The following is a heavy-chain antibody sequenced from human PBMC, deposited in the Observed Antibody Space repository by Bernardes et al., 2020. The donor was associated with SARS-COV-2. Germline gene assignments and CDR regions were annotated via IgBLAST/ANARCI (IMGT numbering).Heavy chain of an antibody. J-gene: IGHJ6*02. CDR2: INPNSGGT. V-gene: IGHV1-2*02. D-gene: IGHD2-2*01. CDR3: ASYCSSTSCYYSPHYYYYGMDV. Sequence: ASVKVSCKASGYTFTGYYMHWVRQAPGQGLEWMGWINPNSGGTNYAQKFQGRVTMTRDTSISTAYMELSRLRSDDTAVYYCASYCSSTSCYYSPHYYYYGMDVWGQGTTVTVSS. CDR1: GYTFTGYY.